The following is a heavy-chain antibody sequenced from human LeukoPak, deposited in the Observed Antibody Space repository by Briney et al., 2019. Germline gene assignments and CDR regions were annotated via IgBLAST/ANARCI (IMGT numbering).Heavy chain of an antibody. Sequence: SETLSLTCAVYGGSFSGYYWSWIRQPPGKGLEWIGEINHSGSTNYNPSLKSRATISVDTSKNQFSLKLSSVTAADTAVYYCARGEPPPTIGHDYWGQGTLVTVSS. V-gene: IGHV4-34*01. CDR2: INHSGST. D-gene: IGHD1-14*01. CDR3: ARGEPPPTIGHDY. J-gene: IGHJ4*02. CDR1: GGSFSGYY.